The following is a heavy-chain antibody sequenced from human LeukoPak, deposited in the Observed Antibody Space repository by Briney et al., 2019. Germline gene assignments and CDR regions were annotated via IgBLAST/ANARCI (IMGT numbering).Heavy chain of an antibody. CDR2: INAGTGNT. CDR1: GYTFTSYA. V-gene: IGHV1-3*01. D-gene: IGHD5-12*01. J-gene: IGHJ4*02. Sequence: ASVKVSCKASGYTFTSYAIHWVRQAPGQRLEWMGWINAGTGNTRYSQKFQGRVTITRDTSASTAYMELSSLRPEDTAGYYCAREGGAWILWGQGTLVTVSS. CDR3: AREGGAWIL.